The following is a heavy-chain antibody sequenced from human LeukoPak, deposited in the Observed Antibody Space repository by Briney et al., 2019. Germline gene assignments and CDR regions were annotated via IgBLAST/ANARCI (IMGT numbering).Heavy chain of an antibody. CDR2: INHSGST. D-gene: IGHD2-15*01. J-gene: IGHJ4*02. CDR1: GGSFSGYY. V-gene: IGHV4-34*01. CDR3: ARGLSAIVY. Sequence: PSETLSLTCAVYGGSFSGYYWSWIRQPPGKGLEWIGEINHSGSTNYNPSLKSRVTISVDTSKNQFSLKLSSVAAADTAVYYCARGLSAIVYWGQGTLVTVSS.